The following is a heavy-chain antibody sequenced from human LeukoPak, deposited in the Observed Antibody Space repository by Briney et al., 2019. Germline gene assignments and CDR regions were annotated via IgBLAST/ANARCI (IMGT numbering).Heavy chain of an antibody. V-gene: IGHV4-61*02. J-gene: IGHJ4*02. Sequence: PSETLSLTCTVSGDSFSRGTYYWNWIRQPAGKGLEWIGRIYTSGSNNYNPSLSSRVTISVVASEDQISLKLTSVTAADTAVYYWARERQWLLDYWGQGTLVTVSS. D-gene: IGHD6-19*01. CDR1: GDSFSRGTYY. CDR2: IYTSGSN. CDR3: ARERQWLLDY.